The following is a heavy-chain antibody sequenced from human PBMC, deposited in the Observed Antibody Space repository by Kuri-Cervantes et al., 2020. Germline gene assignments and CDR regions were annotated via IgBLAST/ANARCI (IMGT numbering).Heavy chain of an antibody. J-gene: IGHJ4*02. CDR3: ARVFLGYGDYFDY. Sequence: SETLSLTCTLSGGSISSSSYYCGWIRQPPGKGLEWIGSTYYSGSTYNNPSLKSQVTISVDTSKNQFSLKLSSVTAADTAVYYCARVFLGYGDYFDYWGQGTLVTVSS. CDR1: GGSISSSSYY. CDR2: TYYSGST. D-gene: IGHD4-17*01. V-gene: IGHV4-39*01.